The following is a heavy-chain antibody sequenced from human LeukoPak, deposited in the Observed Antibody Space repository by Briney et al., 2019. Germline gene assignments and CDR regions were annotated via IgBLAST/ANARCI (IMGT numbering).Heavy chain of an antibody. V-gene: IGHV3-20*04. D-gene: IGHD2-2*01. CDR2: INWNGGNI. Sequence: GGSLRLTCAASGFTFDDYDMRWLRQPPGKGLEWFSGINWNGGNIGYADPEKRRFTNSRDNPKNSLYLQMNRLRAEDTALYYCTIVDCSSTSCYVGDFDLWGQGTMVTVSS. CDR3: TIVDCSSTSCYVGDFDL. CDR1: GFTFDDYD. J-gene: IGHJ3*01.